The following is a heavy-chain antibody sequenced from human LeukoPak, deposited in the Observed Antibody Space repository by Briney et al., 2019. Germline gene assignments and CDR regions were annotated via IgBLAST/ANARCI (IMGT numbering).Heavy chain of an antibody. J-gene: IGHJ6*02. D-gene: IGHD2-2*01. Sequence: GGSLRLSCEASGFTLSSYVMGWVRHAPGKGLEWVSLISGGGGSTYYADSVKGRFTVSRDNSKNTLYMELNSLRAEDTAVYYCARGDCSSSSCSGFYGMDVWGQGTTVTVSS. CDR2: ISGGGGST. CDR1: GFTLSSYV. V-gene: IGHV3-23*01. CDR3: ARGDCSSSSCSGFYGMDV.